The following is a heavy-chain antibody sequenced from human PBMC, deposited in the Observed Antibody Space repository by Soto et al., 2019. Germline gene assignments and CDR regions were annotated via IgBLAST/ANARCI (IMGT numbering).Heavy chain of an antibody. CDR2: INHSGST. Sequence: ETLSLTCAVYGGSFSGYYWSWIRQPPGKGLEWIGEINHSGSTNYNPSLKSRVTISVDTSKNQFSLKLSSVTAADTAVYYCAREGSSSDYYYYYMDVWGKGTTVTVSS. CDR3: AREGSSSDYYYYYMDV. V-gene: IGHV4-34*01. D-gene: IGHD6-6*01. J-gene: IGHJ6*03. CDR1: GGSFSGYY.